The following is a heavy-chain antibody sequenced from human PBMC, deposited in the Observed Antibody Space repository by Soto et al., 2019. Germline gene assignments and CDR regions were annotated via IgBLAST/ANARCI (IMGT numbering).Heavy chain of an antibody. V-gene: IGHV3-23*01. CDR1: GRTFRSYA. CDR3: AKDLSSSWTFDY. J-gene: IGHJ4*02. Sequence: GGSLRLSCGASGRTFRSYAMSLVRQAPGKGLEWVSAISGSGGSTYYADSVKGRFTISRDNSKNTLYLQMNSLRAEDTAVYYCAKDLSSSWTFDYWGQGTLVTVSS. CDR2: ISGSGGST. D-gene: IGHD6-13*01.